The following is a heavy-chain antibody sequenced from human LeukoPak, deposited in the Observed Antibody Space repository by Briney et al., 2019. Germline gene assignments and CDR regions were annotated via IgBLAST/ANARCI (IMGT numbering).Heavy chain of an antibody. D-gene: IGHD3-22*01. CDR1: GFTFSTYG. J-gene: IGHJ4*02. CDR3: AKVVRYYYDSSGSALDY. CDR2: IRYDGSNT. V-gene: IGHV3-30*02. Sequence: GGSLRLSCAASGFTFSTYGMYWVRQAPGKGLEWVAFIRYDGSNTHYADSVKGRLTISRDNSKNTLYLQMNSLRAEDTAMYYCAKVVRYYYDSSGSALDYWGQGTLVTVSS.